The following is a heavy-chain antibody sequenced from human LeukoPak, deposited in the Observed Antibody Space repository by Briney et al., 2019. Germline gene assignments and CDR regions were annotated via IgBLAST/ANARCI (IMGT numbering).Heavy chain of an antibody. CDR2: IYYSGST. Sequence: SETLSLTCTVSSGSISSYYWSWIRQPPGKGLEWIGHIYYSGSTNYNPSLKSRVTISVDTSKNQLSLKLSSVTAADTAVYYCARSFLTNWSGYLYGMDVWGQGTTVTVSS. V-gene: IGHV4-59*01. CDR3: ARSFLTNWSGYLYGMDV. CDR1: SGSISSYY. D-gene: IGHD3-3*01. J-gene: IGHJ6*02.